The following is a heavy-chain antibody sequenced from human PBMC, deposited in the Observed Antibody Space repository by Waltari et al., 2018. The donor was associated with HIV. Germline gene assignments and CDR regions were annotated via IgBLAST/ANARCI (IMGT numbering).Heavy chain of an antibody. CDR1: GFRVSDYG. D-gene: IGHD6-13*01. CDR2: IWYDGSKK. J-gene: IGHJ3*01. V-gene: IGHV3-33*01. Sequence: VQLEESGVGVVQPGRSRRVSCAASGFRVSDYGLYWVRQAPGKGLQWVAVIWYDGSKKEYSDSVKGRFTISKDNSKNTLFLQMKSLRVDDTAVYFRARVPFASSWSADSFDVWGPGTRITVSS. CDR3: ARVPFASSWSADSFDV.